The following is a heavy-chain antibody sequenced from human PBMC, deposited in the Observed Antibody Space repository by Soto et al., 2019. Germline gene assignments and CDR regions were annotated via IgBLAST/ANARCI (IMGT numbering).Heavy chain of an antibody. V-gene: IGHV1-69*01. J-gene: IGHJ4*02. CDR1: GGTFSSYT. Sequence: QVQLVQSGAEVKKPGSSVKVSCKASGGTFSSYTISWVRQAPGQGLEWMGGITPIFGTPNYAQTCQGRVTILADESTSTGYMELSSLRSGDTAVYYCAREGGVPGAFDFWGQGTLVTVSS. CDR2: ITPIFGTP. D-gene: IGHD7-27*01. CDR3: AREGGVPGAFDF.